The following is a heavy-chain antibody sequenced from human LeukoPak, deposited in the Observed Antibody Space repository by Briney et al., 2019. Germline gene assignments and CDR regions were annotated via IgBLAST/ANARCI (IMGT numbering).Heavy chain of an antibody. CDR2: INPTGGST. D-gene: IGHD6-19*01. J-gene: IGHJ3*02. CDR1: GYTFTSYY. Sequence: GASVKVSCKASGYTFTSYYMHWVRQAPGQGLEWMGIINPTGGSTSYAQKFQGRVTMTWDTSTSTVYMDLSSLRSEETAVYYCARGIAVAGTPDAFDIWGQGTLVTVAS. V-gene: IGHV1-46*01. CDR3: ARGIAVAGTPDAFDI.